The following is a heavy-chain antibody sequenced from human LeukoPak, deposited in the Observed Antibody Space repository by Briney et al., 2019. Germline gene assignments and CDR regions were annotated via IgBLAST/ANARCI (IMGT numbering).Heavy chain of an antibody. D-gene: IGHD6-6*01. J-gene: IGHJ4*02. V-gene: IGHV3-49*04. Sequence: GGSLRLSCTASGFTFRDYALSWVRQAPAKGLEWVGLIRSKVYGGTSEYAASVKGRFTISRDDSKSIAYLQMNSLKTEDTAVYYCTSALVPASLPAPYWGQGTLVTVSS. CDR2: IRSKVYGGTS. CDR3: TSALVPASLPAPY. CDR1: GFTFRDYA.